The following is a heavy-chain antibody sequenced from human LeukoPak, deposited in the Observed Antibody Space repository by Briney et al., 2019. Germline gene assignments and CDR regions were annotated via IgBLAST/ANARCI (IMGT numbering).Heavy chain of an antibody. CDR3: AREYSSSPLFDY. CDR2: ISSSGSTI. V-gene: IGHV3-48*03. J-gene: IGHJ4*02. CDR1: GFTFSSFE. D-gene: IGHD6-13*01. Sequence: GWALRLSRAASGFTFSSFEMNWVRQPPGKGLACISYISSSGSTIYYADSVEGRFTISRDNAKNSLYLQMNSLRAEDTAVYYCAREYSSSPLFDYWGQGTLVTVSS.